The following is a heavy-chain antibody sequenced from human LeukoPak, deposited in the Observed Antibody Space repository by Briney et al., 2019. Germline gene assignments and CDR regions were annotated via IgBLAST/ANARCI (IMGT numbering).Heavy chain of an antibody. CDR3: ARVSSMKVTVTPDAFDI. Sequence: PGGSLRLSCAASGFIFSDYYMSWIRQAPGKGLEWVSSLSSASNYINYADSVRGRFTISRDNAKNSLYLQMDSLRAADTAMYYCARVSSMKVTVTPDAFDIWGQGTMVTVSS. V-gene: IGHV3-11*06. CDR1: GFIFSDYY. CDR2: LSSASNYI. J-gene: IGHJ3*02. D-gene: IGHD3-22*01.